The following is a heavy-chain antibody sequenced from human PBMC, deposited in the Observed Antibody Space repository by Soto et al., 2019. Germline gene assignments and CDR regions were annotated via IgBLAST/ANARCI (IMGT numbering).Heavy chain of an antibody. CDR3: ARHEMATPQGYYYGMDV. D-gene: IGHD5-12*01. V-gene: IGHV5-51*01. J-gene: IGHJ6*02. Sequence: GESLKISCKGSGYSFTSYWIGWVRQMPGKGLEWMGIIHPGDSDTRYSPSFQGQVTISADKSISTAYLQWSSLKASDTAMHYCARHEMATPQGYYYGMDVWGQGTTVTVSS. CDR2: IHPGDSDT. CDR1: GYSFTSYW.